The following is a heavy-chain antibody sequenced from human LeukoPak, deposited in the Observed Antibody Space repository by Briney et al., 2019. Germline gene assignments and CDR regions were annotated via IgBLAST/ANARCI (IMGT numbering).Heavy chain of an antibody. V-gene: IGHV3-23*01. CDR3: AGQELTYGSGTYSASNI. CDR1: GFTFSTCA. CDR2: ISGSGGTT. D-gene: IGHD3-10*01. Sequence: PGGSLRLSCAASGFTFSTCAMSWVRQAPGKGLEWVSSISGSGGTTYYADSVKGRFTISRDNSKNTMYLQMKSLRSEDAAVYYCAGQELTYGSGTYSASNIWGQGTVVTVSS. J-gene: IGHJ3*02.